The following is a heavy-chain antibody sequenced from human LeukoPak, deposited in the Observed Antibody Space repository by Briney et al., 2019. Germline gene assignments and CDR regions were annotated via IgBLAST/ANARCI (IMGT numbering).Heavy chain of an antibody. CDR1: GGSISSYY. CDR3: ARVERGYHLILRKDYYYYMDV. V-gene: IGHV4-59*01. D-gene: IGHD5-12*01. J-gene: IGHJ6*03. Sequence: PSETLSLTCTVSGGSISSYYWSWIRQPPGKGLEWIGYIYYSGSTNYNPSLKSRVTISVDTSKNQFSLKLSSVTAADTAVYYCARVERGYHLILRKDYYYYMDVWGKGTTVTVSS. CDR2: IYYSGST.